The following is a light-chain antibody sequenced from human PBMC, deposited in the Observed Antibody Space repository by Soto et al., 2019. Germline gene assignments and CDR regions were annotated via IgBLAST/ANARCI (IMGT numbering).Light chain of an antibody. Sequence: AIEMTKSPSSLSASGGDRVTITCRASQGIRDALAWYQHRPGNAPKLLIYAASNLQSGVPSRFSGSVSGTEFTIIISGLQHEDFATYYCLQDYDYPYTFCQGTKLEIK. CDR1: QGIRDA. V-gene: IGKV1-6*01. CDR2: AAS. J-gene: IGKJ2*01. CDR3: LQDYDYPYT.